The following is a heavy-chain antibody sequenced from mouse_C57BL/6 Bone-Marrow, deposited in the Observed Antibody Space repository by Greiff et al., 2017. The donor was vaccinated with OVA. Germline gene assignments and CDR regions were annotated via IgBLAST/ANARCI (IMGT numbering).Heavy chain of an antibody. V-gene: IGHV1-81*01. J-gene: IGHJ2*01. CDR1: GYTFTSYG. CDR2: IYPRSGNT. D-gene: IGHD2-3*01. Sequence: QVHVKQSGAELARPGASVKLSCKASGYTFTSYGISWVKQRTGQGLEWIGEIYPRSGNTYYNEKFKGKATLTADKSSSTAYMELRSLTSEDSAVYFCARWRWLLYYFDYWGQGTTLTVSS. CDR3: ARWRWLLYYFDY.